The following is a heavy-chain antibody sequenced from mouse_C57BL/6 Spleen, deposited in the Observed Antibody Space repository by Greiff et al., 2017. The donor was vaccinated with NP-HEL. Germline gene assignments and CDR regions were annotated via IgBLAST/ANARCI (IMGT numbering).Heavy chain of an antibody. J-gene: IGHJ1*03. Sequence: VQLQQSGAELVRPGASVKLSCTASGFNIKDYYMHWVKQRPEQGLEWIGRIDPEDGDTEYAPKFQGKATMTADTSSNTAYLQLSSLTSEDTAVYYCRIYYYGSSYSHWYFDVWGTGTTVTVSS. CDR2: IDPEDGDT. V-gene: IGHV14-1*01. D-gene: IGHD1-1*01. CDR1: GFNIKDYY. CDR3: RIYYYGSSYSHWYFDV.